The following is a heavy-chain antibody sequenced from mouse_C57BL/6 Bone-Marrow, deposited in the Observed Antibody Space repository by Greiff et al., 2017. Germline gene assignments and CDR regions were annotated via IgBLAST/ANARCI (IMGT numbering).Heavy chain of an antibody. CDR1: GFHIKNTF. J-gene: IGHJ4*01. CDR2: IDPANGNT. V-gene: IGHV14-3*01. Sequence: VQLQQSVAELVRPGASVKLSCTASGFHIKNTFMHWVKQRPEQGLEWIGRIDPANGNTKYAPKFQGKATITADTSSNTAYLQLSSLASEDTAIYYCARGGDYWGQGTSVTVSS. CDR3: ARGGDY.